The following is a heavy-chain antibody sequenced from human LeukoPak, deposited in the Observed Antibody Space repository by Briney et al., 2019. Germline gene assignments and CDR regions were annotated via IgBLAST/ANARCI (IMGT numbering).Heavy chain of an antibody. J-gene: IGHJ4*02. CDR2: IYSGGST. CDR1: GFTVSSNY. Sequence: GGLRLSCAASGFTVSSNYMSWVRQAPGKGLEWVSVIYSGGSTYYADSVKGRFTISRDNSKNTLYLQMNSLRAEDTAVYYCVRTYSGYLDYWGQGTLVTVSS. V-gene: IGHV3-53*01. CDR3: VRTYSGYLDY. D-gene: IGHD5-12*01.